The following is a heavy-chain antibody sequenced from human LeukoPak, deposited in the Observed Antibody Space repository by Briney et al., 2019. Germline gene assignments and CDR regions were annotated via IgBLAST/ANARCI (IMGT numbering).Heavy chain of an antibody. D-gene: IGHD6-19*01. J-gene: IGHJ4*02. CDR2: IDNSGST. V-gene: IGHV4-4*08. Sequence: SETLSLTCTVSGGHIDRFFWNWIRQPPGKGLEWIGYIDNSGSTEYSPSLKSRITMSRDTSKKQFSLKLTSVTAADTAMYYCASGAGWLIDYWGQGTLVSVSS. CDR1: GGHIDRFF. CDR3: ASGAGWLIDY.